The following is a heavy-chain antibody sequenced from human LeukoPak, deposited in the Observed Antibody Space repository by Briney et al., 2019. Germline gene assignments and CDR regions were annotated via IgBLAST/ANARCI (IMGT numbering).Heavy chain of an antibody. Sequence: TPSETLSLTCAVSGDSIASPTWWSWVRQPPEKGLEWIGEIDHSGSTNYSPSLRSRVSISVDKSKSHFSLRLSSVTAADTAVYYCARSHSMARGVIDFYGLDVWGQGTTVAVSS. CDR2: IDHSGST. J-gene: IGHJ6*02. CDR3: ARSHSMARGVIDFYGLDV. D-gene: IGHD3-10*01. CDR1: GDSIASPTW. V-gene: IGHV4-4*02.